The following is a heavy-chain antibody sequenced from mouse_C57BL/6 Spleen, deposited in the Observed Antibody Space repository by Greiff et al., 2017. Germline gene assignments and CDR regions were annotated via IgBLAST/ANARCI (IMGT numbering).Heavy chain of an antibody. CDR1: GFTFSSYG. V-gene: IGHV5-6*01. CDR2: ISSRGSYT. CDR3: ALTGTEGYYFDY. D-gene: IGHD4-1*01. J-gene: IGHJ2*01. Sequence: DVQLVESGGDLVKPGGSLKLSCAASGFTFSSYGMSWVRQTPDKRLEWVATISSRGSYTYYPDSVKGRFTISRDNAKNTLYLQMSSLKSEDTAMYYCALTGTEGYYFDYWGQGTTLTVSS.